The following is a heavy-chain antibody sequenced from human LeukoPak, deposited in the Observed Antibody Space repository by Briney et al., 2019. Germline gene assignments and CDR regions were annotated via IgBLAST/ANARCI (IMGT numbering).Heavy chain of an antibody. CDR3: SHLVSGWYGGVRMDY. J-gene: IGHJ4*02. V-gene: IGHV1-69*13. CDR2: IIPIFGTA. Sequence: SVKVSCKASGYTYTTYGISWVRQAPGQGLEWMGGIIPIFGTANYAQKFQGRVTITADESTSTAYMELSSLRSEDTAVYYCSHLVSGWYGGVRMDYWGQGTLFTVSS. D-gene: IGHD6-19*01. CDR1: GYTYTTYG.